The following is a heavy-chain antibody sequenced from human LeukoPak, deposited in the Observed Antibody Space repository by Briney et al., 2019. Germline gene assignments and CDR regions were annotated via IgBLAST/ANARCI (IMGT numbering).Heavy chain of an antibody. J-gene: IGHJ3*01. CDR2: IYPGDSET. CDR3: ARHVSSSRVAYDV. V-gene: IGHV5-51*01. D-gene: IGHD2-2*01. CDR1: GYNFINYW. Sequence: GESLKISCKGSGYNFINYWIGWVRQMPGKGLEWLGIIYPGDSETRYSPSFQGHVTISADKSISTAYLEWSSLKASDTAMYYCARHVSSSRVAYDVWGQGTMVTVSS.